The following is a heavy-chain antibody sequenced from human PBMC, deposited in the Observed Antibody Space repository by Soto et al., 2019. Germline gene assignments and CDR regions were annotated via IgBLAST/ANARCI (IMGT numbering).Heavy chain of an antibody. J-gene: IGHJ4*02. CDR1: GGSISSGGYY. Sequence: SETLSLTCTVSGGSISSGGYYWSWIRQHPGKGLEWIGYIYYSGSTYYNPSLKSRVTISVDTSKNQFYLKLGSVTAADTAVYYCARGINGGPFDYWGQGTLVTVSS. CDR3: ARGINGGPFDY. D-gene: IGHD4-17*01. V-gene: IGHV4-31*03. CDR2: IYYSGST.